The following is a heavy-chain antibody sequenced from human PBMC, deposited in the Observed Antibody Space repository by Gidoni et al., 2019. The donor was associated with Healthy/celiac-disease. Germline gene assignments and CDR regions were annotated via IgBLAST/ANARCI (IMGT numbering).Heavy chain of an antibody. V-gene: IGHV3-23*01. CDR3: AKDSGKNWATYYFDY. CDR2: ISGSGGST. Sequence: EVQLLESGGGLVQPGGSLRLSCAASGFPFSSYAMSWVRQAPGKGLEWVSAISGSGGSTYYADSVKGRFTISRDNSKNTLYLQMNSLRAEDTAVYYCAKDSGKNWATYYFDYWGQGTLVTVSS. CDR1: GFPFSSYA. D-gene: IGHD5-12*01. J-gene: IGHJ4*02.